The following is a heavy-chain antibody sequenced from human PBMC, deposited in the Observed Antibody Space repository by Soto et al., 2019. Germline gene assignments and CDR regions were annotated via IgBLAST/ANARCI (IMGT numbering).Heavy chain of an antibody. CDR2: IYYSGST. CDR1: GGSISSGGYY. Sequence: QVQLQESGPGLVKPTQTLSLTCTVSGGSISSGGYYWSWIRQHPGKGLEWIGYIYYSGSTYYNPSLKSRVTISVDTSKNQFSLKLSSVTAADTAVYYCARDLLNAPDVYSSSAGRFDPRGQGTLVTVSS. CDR3: ARDLLNAPDVYSSSAGRFDP. V-gene: IGHV4-31*03. J-gene: IGHJ5*02. D-gene: IGHD6-6*01.